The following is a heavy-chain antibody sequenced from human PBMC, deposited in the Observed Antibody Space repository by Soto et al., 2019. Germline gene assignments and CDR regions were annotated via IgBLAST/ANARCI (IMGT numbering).Heavy chain of an antibody. CDR2: INHSGST. D-gene: IGHD2-2*01. CDR1: GGSFSGYY. J-gene: IGHJ4*02. CDR3: ARDGLHCSSTSCQYFDY. V-gene: IGHV4-34*01. Sequence: SETLSLTCAVYGGSFSGYYWSWIRQPPGKGLEWIGEINHSGSTNYNPSLKSRVTISVDTSKNQFSLKLSSVTAADTAVYYCARDGLHCSSTSCQYFDYWGQGTLVTVSS.